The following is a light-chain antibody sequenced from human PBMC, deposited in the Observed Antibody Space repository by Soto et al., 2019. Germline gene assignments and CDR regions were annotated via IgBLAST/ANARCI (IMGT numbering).Light chain of an antibody. CDR1: QSLVHSDGNTS. Sequence: DLVLTQTPLSSPVTLGQPASISCRSSQSLVHSDGNTSFNWLQQRPGQPPRLLIYKIAKLFTGVPDRFSGSGSVTDFTLKISRVEAEDVGVYYCMQATQSYTFGQGTKLEIK. CDR3: MQATQSYT. CDR2: KIA. J-gene: IGKJ2*01. V-gene: IGKV2-24*01.